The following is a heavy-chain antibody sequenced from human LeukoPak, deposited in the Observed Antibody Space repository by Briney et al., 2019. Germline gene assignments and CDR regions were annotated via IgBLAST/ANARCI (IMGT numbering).Heavy chain of an antibody. CDR3: ARARIVREVTTYYYYGMDV. V-gene: IGHV4-59*01. J-gene: IGHJ6*02. D-gene: IGHD3-10*01. Sequence: SETLSLTCTVSGGSISSYYWSWIRQPPGKGLEWIGYIYYSGSTNYNPSLKSRVTISVDTSKNQFSLKLSSVTAADTAVYYCARARIVREVTTYYYYGMDVWGQGTTVTVSS. CDR1: GGSISSYY. CDR2: IYYSGST.